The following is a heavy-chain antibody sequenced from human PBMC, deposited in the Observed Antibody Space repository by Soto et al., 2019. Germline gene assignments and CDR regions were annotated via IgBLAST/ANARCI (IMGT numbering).Heavy chain of an antibody. Sequence: QVQLVESGGGVVQPGRSLRLSCAASGFTFSSYGMHWVRQAPGKGLEWVAVISYDGSNKYYADSVKGRFTISRDNSKNTLYLQMNSLRAEDTAVYYCANVRRPNYSYGMDVWGQGTAVTVSS. CDR3: ANVRRPNYSYGMDV. D-gene: IGHD6-25*01. CDR1: GFTFSSYG. V-gene: IGHV3-30*18. CDR2: ISYDGSNK. J-gene: IGHJ6*02.